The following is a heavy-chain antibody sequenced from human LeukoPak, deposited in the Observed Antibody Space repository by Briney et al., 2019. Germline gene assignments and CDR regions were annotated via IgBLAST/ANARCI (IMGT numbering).Heavy chain of an antibody. Sequence: GGSLRLSCSASGFTLSSYAMHWVRQAPGKGLEYVSAISSNGGSTYYADSVKGRFTISRDYSKNTLYLQMSSLRAEDTAVYYCVKLTGDRKYYFDYWGQGTLVTVSS. CDR1: GFTLSSYA. CDR3: VKLTGDRKYYFDY. D-gene: IGHD7-27*01. V-gene: IGHV3-64D*06. CDR2: ISSNGGST. J-gene: IGHJ4*02.